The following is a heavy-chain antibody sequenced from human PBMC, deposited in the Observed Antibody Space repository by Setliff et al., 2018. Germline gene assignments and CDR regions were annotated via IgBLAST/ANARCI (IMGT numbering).Heavy chain of an antibody. D-gene: IGHD3-16*01. J-gene: IGHJ4*02. CDR1: GFTFSDYY. CDR3: ARDGGEY. Sequence: PGGSLRLSCAASGFTFSDYYMSWIRQAPGRGLEWVALIWNDGSSKFYGDSVKGRFTVSRDNSKNTLYLQMNSLRAEDTAVYYCARDGGEYWGQGTLVTVSS. CDR2: IWNDGSSK. V-gene: IGHV3-33*08.